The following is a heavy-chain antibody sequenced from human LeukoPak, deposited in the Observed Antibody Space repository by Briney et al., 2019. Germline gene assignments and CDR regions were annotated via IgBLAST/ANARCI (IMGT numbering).Heavy chain of an antibody. V-gene: IGHV3-66*01. D-gene: IGHD3-22*01. CDR3: ARDRYYDSSFFDC. Sequence: GGSLRLSCAASGFTVSSNYMSWVRQAPGKGLEWVSVIYSGGSTYYADSVKGRFTISRDNSKNTLYLQMNSLRAEDTAVYYCARDRYYDSSFFDCWGQGTLVTVSS. CDR1: GFTVSSNY. CDR2: IYSGGST. J-gene: IGHJ4*02.